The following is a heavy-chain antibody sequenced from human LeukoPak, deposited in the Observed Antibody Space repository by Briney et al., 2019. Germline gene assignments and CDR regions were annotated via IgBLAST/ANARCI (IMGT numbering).Heavy chain of an antibody. CDR3: AKDDAGFGEDFDS. J-gene: IGHJ4*02. D-gene: IGHD3-10*01. CDR1: GFPFRNYS. V-gene: IGHV3-23*01. Sequence: GGSLRLSCTTSGFPFRNYSMNWVRQGPGRGLQWVSAISASGRTTKYADPVKGRFTISRDNSRNTLYLHIDSLRPDDTALYFCAKDDAGFGEDFDSWGQGTLVIVSS. CDR2: ISASGRTT.